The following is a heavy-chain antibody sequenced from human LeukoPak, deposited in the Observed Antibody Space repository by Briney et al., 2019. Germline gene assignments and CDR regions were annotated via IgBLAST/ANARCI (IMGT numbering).Heavy chain of an antibody. Sequence: PGGSLRLSCAASGFTFSSYSMNWVRQAPGKGLEWVAFIRYDGSNKYYADSVKGRFTISRDNSKNTLYLQMNSLRAEDTAVYYCAQKIRYNVVVPAADAYFDLWGRGTLVTVSS. D-gene: IGHD2-2*01. V-gene: IGHV3-30*02. J-gene: IGHJ2*01. CDR2: IRYDGSNK. CDR1: GFTFSSYS. CDR3: AQKIRYNVVVPAADAYFDL.